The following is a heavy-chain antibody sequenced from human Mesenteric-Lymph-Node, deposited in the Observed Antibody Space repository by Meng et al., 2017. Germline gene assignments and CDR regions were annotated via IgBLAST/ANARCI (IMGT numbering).Heavy chain of an antibody. J-gene: IGHJ4*02. V-gene: IGHV3-74*01. CDR2: INSDGRTT. CDR3: TGLSGPFDY. CDR1: GFTISRHW. D-gene: IGHD6-19*01. Sequence: EVQLVESGGGLVQPGGSLRLSCAASGFTISRHWMHWVRQAPGKGLVWVSRINSDGRTTNYADSVKGRFTISRDNAKNTLYLKMNSLRAEDTAVYFCTGLSGPFDYWGQGTLVTVSS.